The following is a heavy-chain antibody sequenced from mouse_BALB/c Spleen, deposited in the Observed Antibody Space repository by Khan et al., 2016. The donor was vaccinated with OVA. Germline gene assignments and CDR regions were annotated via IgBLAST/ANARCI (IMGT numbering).Heavy chain of an antibody. CDR2: INTYTGKP. CDR3: SRVGENGTMDY. V-gene: IGHV9-3-1*01. CDR1: GYTFTNNG. J-gene: IGHJ4*01. Sequence: QIQLVQSGPELKKPGETVKISCKASGYTFTNNGMNWVKQAPGKGLKWMGWINTYTGKPTYADDFKGRFAFSLETSASTAYLQINNLKNEDTATYFWSRVGENGTMDYWGQGTSVTVSS.